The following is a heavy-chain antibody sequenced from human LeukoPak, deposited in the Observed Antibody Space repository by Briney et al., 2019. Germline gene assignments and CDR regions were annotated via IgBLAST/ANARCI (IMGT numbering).Heavy chain of an antibody. CDR3: AREEVGSSWYFYYGMDV. J-gene: IGHJ6*01. CDR1: GCTFTGYY. CDR2: INPNSGGT. V-gene: IGHV1-2*06. D-gene: IGHD6-13*01. Sequence: GASVKVSFKASGCTFTGYYMHWVRQAPGQGLEWMGRINPNSGGTNYAQKFQGRVTMTRDTSISTAYMELSRLRSDDTAVYYCAREEVGSSWYFYYGMDVWGQGTTVTVSS.